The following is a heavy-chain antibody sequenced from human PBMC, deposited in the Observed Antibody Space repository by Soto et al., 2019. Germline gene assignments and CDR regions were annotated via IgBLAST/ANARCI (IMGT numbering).Heavy chain of an antibody. CDR2: IYYSGST. CDR3: ARGKDIVVVVAATWFDP. V-gene: IGHV4-31*03. CDR1: GGSISSGGYY. D-gene: IGHD2-15*01. J-gene: IGHJ5*02. Sequence: QVQLQESGPGLVKPSQTLSLTCTVSGGSISSGGYYWSWIRQPPGKGLEWIGYIYYSGSTYYNPSLKSRVTISVDTSKNQFSLKLSSVTAADTAVYYCARGKDIVVVVAATWFDPWGQGTLVTVSS.